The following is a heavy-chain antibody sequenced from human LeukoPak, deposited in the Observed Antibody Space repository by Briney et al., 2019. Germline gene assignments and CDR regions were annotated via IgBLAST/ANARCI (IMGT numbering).Heavy chain of an antibody. CDR3: ARRRAASYYYYYMDV. J-gene: IGHJ6*03. Sequence: SETLSLTCTVSGGSISSSSYYWDWIRQPPGKGLEWIGSIYYSGSTYYNPSLKSRVTISVDTSKNQFSLKLSSVTAADTAVYYCARRRAASYYYYYMDVWGKGTTVTVSS. CDR1: GGSISSSSYY. CDR2: IYYSGST. D-gene: IGHD2-15*01. V-gene: IGHV4-39*01.